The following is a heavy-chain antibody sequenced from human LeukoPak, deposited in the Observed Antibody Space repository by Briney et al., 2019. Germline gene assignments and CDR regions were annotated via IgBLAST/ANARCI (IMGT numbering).Heavy chain of an antibody. V-gene: IGHV1-58*01. CDR3: AAELAYSGSHPVDY. Sequence: GTSVKVSCKASGFTFTSSAVQWVRQARGQRLEWIGWIVVGSGNTNYAQKFQERVTITRDMSTSTAYMELSSLRSEDTAVYYCAAELAYSGSHPVDYWGQGTLVTVSS. J-gene: IGHJ4*02. D-gene: IGHD1-26*01. CDR2: IVVGSGNT. CDR1: GFTFTSSA.